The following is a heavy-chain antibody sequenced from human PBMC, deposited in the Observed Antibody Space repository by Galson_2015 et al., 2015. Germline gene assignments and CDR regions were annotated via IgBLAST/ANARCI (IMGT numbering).Heavy chain of an antibody. CDR3: AKDPYSSSWYNVVGSMDV. J-gene: IGHJ6*02. V-gene: IGHV3-23*01. D-gene: IGHD6-13*01. Sequence: SLRLSCAASGFTFSSYAMSWVRQAPGKGLEWVSAISGSGGSTYYADSVKGRFTISRDNSKNTLYLQMNSLRAEDTAVYYCAKDPYSSSWYNVVGSMDVWGQGATVTVSS. CDR1: GFTFSSYA. CDR2: ISGSGGST.